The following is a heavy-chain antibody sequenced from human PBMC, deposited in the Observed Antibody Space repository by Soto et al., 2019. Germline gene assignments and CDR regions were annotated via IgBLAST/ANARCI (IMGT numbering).Heavy chain of an antibody. CDR3: ARGSTVTKYFFEY. J-gene: IGHJ4*02. CDR1: GFTFSSYG. V-gene: IGHV3-33*01. CDR2: IWYDGSSK. D-gene: IGHD4-4*01. Sequence: VQLVESGGGVVQPGRSLRLSCSASGFTFSSYGMHWVRQAPGKGLEWVAVIWYDGSSKYYAESVKGRFTISRDNSKNTLYLQLTSLRAEDTAVYYCARGSTVTKYFFEYWGQGHLVTVSS.